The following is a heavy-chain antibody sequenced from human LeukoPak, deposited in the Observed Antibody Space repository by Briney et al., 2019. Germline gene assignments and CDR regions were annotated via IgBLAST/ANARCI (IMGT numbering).Heavy chain of an antibody. CDR3: ARAPIAAAGGGFDP. J-gene: IGHJ5*02. D-gene: IGHD6-13*01. CDR2: ISPSGGST. V-gene: IGHV1-46*01. CDR1: GYTFTSNY. Sequence: ASVKVSCKAFGYTFTSNYMHWVRQAPGQGPGWMGVISPSGGSTTYAQKFQGRVTMTRDMSTSTVYMELSSLRSEDTAVYYCARAPIAAAGGGFDPWGQGTLVTVSS.